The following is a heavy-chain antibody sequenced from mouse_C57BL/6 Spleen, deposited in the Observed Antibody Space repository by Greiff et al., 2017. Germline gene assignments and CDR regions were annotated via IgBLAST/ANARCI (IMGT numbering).Heavy chain of an antibody. CDR1: GFTFSNYW. D-gene: IGHD2-4*01. V-gene: IGHV6-3*01. Sequence: EVKVEESGGGLVQPGGSMKLSCVASGFTFSNYWMNWVRQSPEKGLEWVAQIRLKSDNYATHYAESVKGRFTISRDDSKSSVYLQMNNLRAEDTGIYYCTGYDYLYYFDYWGQGTTLTVSS. CDR3: TGYDYLYYFDY. CDR2: IRLKSDNYAT. J-gene: IGHJ2*01.